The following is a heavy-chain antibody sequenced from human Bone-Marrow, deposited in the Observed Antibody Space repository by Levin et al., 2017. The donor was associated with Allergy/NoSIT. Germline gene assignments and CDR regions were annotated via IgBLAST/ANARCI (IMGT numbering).Heavy chain of an antibody. V-gene: IGHV1-2*06. J-gene: IGHJ2*01. CDR3: AREGDYGGNFWFFDL. D-gene: IGHD4-23*01. CDR1: GYTFAGNS. Sequence: PGGSLRLSCKASGYTFAGNSLHWVRQAPGQGLEWMGRINPNSGATKYAEKFQGAVTMTRDTSISTVYMELTRLGSDDTAVYYCAREGDYGGNFWFFDLWGRGTLITVSS. CDR2: INPNSGAT.